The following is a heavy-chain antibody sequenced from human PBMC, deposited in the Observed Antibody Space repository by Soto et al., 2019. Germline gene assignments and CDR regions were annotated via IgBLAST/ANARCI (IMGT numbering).Heavy chain of an antibody. CDR2: IRSKANSYAT. Sequence: EVQLVESGGGLVQPGGSLKLSCAASGFTFSGSAMHWVRQASGKGLEWVGRIRSKANSYATAYAASVKGRFTISRDDSKNTAYLQMNSLKTEDTAVYYCKGDYGDYGDYYYGMDVWGQGTTVTVSS. J-gene: IGHJ6*02. V-gene: IGHV3-73*02. CDR1: GFTFSGSA. CDR3: KGDYGDYGDYYYGMDV. D-gene: IGHD4-17*01.